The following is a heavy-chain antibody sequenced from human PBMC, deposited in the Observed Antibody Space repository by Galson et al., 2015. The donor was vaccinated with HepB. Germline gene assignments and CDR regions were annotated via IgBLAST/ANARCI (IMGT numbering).Heavy chain of an antibody. J-gene: IGHJ3*02. Sequence: VKVSCKVSGYTFTDYYMHWVQQAPGKGLEWMGLVDPEDGETIYAEKFQGRVTITADTSTDTAYMELSSLRSEDTALYYCATGPYYYDSSGYHDAFDIWGQGTMVTVSS. CDR3: ATGPYYYDSSGYHDAFDI. V-gene: IGHV1-69-2*01. D-gene: IGHD3-22*01. CDR1: GYTFTDYY. CDR2: VDPEDGET.